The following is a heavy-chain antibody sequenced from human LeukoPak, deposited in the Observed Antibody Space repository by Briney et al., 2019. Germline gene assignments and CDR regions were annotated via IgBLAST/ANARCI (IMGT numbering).Heavy chain of an antibody. D-gene: IGHD5-18*01. CDR3: ARVTRGYSYGVDY. Sequence: QTGGSLRLSCAASGFTFSSYEMNRVRQAPGKGLEWVSYISSSGSTIYYADSVKGRFTISRDNAKNSLYLQMNSLRAEDTAVYYCARVTRGYSYGVDYWGQGTLVTVSS. CDR1: GFTFSSYE. J-gene: IGHJ4*02. V-gene: IGHV3-48*03. CDR2: ISSSGSTI.